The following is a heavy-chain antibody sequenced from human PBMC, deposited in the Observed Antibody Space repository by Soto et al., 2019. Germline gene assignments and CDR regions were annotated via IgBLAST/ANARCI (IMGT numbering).Heavy chain of an antibody. CDR1: GFTFSSYG. V-gene: IGHV3-33*01. D-gene: IGHD6-6*01. CDR2: IWYDGSNK. CDR3: ARERTFRSSSMAFDY. J-gene: IGHJ4*02. Sequence: GGSLRLSCAASGFTFSSYGMHWVRQAPGKGLEWVAVIWYDGSNKYYADSVKGRFTISRDNSKNTLYLQMNSLRAEDTAVYYCARERTFRSSSMAFDYWGQGTLVTVSS.